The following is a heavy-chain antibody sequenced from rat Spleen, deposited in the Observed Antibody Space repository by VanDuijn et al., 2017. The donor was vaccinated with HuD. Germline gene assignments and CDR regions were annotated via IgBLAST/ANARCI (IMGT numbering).Heavy chain of an antibody. CDR3: TTVLQGHGFAY. J-gene: IGHJ3*01. CDR2: ITHVGGTT. Sequence: EVQLVESGGGLVQPGRSLKLSCVASGFTFNKYWMTWIRQAPGKGLEWIASITHVGGTTFYPDSLKGRFTLSRDDARSTLYLQMNSLRSEDTATYYCTTVLQGHGFAYWGQGTLVTVSS. CDR1: GFTFNKYW. D-gene: IGHD1-1*01. V-gene: IGHV5-31*01.